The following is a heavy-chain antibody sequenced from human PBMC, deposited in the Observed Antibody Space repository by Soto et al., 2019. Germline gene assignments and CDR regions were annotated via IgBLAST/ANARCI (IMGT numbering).Heavy chain of an antibody. CDR3: ARDSPKYCSGGSCYCDH. CDR1: GYTFTSYY. Sequence: ASVKVSCKASGYTFTSYYMHWVRQAPGQVLEWMGIINPSGGSTSYAQKFQGRVTMTRDTSTSTVYMELSSLRSEDAAVYYCARDSPKYCSGGSCYCDHWGQGTLVTVSS. CDR2: INPSGGST. D-gene: IGHD2-15*01. J-gene: IGHJ4*02. V-gene: IGHV1-46*01.